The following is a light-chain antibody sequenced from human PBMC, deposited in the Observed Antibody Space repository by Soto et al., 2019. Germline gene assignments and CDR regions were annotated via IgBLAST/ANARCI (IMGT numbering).Light chain of an antibody. J-gene: IGKJ3*01. CDR3: QQYNNWPPT. Sequence: ETVLTQSPATLSVSPGERATLSCRASQSVSTNLAWFQQKPGQAPRLLISGASNRATGIPARFSGSGSGTELTLTSSSLQSGDFAVYFCQQYNNWPPTFGPGTKV. CDR1: QSVSTN. V-gene: IGKV3-15*01. CDR2: GAS.